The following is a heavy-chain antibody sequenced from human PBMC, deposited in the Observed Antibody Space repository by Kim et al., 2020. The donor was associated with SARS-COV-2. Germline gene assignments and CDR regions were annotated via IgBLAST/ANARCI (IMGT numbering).Heavy chain of an antibody. CDR3: ARDPPRMIAAAGPPFAY. J-gene: IGHJ4*02. D-gene: IGHD6-13*01. V-gene: IGHV1-3*01. Sequence: ASVKVSCKASGYTFTSYAMHWVRQAPGQRLEWMGWINAGNGNTKYSQKFQGRVTITRDTSASTAYMELSSLRSEDTAVYYCARDPPRMIAAAGPPFAYWGQGTLVTVSS. CDR2: INAGNGNT. CDR1: GYTFTSYA.